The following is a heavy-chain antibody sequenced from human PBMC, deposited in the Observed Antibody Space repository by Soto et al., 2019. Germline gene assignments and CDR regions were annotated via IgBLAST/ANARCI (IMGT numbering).Heavy chain of an antibody. CDR1: GGSISSGGYY. V-gene: IGHV4-31*03. CDR3: ARAPETPSILGVALPYFFDY. Sequence: SETLSLTCTVSGGSISSGGYYWSWIRQHPGKGLEWIGYIYYSGSTYYNPSLKSRVTISVDTSKNQFTLRLSSVTAADTAVYYCARAPETPSILGVALPYFFDYLGQGALVTGSS. CDR2: IYYSGST. D-gene: IGHD3-3*01. J-gene: IGHJ4*02.